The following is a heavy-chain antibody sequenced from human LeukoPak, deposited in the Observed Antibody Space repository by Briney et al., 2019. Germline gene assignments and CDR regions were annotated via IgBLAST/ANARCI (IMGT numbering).Heavy chain of an antibody. Sequence: PSETLSLTCAVSGGSISSSNWWSWVRQPPGKGLEWIGEIYHSGSTNYKPSLKSRVTISDKSKNQFSLKLSSVTAADTAVYYCAGAHCGGDCYSGRAFDIWGQGTMVTVSS. D-gene: IGHD2-21*02. CDR3: AGAHCGGDCYSGRAFDI. V-gene: IGHV4-4*02. CDR1: GGSISSSNW. CDR2: IYHSGST. J-gene: IGHJ3*02.